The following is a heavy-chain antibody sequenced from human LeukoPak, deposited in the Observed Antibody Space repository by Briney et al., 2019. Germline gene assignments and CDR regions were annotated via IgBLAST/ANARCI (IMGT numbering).Heavy chain of an antibody. CDR1: GYTFTSYA. J-gene: IGHJ4*02. D-gene: IGHD3-10*01. V-gene: IGHV1-3*03. CDR3: ARDSITMVRGVIGYYFDY. CDR2: INAGNGNT. Sequence: ASVKVSCKASGYTFTSYAMHWVRQAPGQRLEWMGWINAGNGNTKYSQEFQGRGTITRDTSASTAYMELSSLRSEDMAVYYCARDSITMVRGVIGYYFDYWGQGTLVTVSS.